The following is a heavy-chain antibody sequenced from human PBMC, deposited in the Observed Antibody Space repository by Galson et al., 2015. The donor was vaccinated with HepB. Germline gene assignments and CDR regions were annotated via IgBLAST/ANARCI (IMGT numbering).Heavy chain of an antibody. Sequence: SLRLSCAASGFTFSSYGMHWVRQAPGKGLEWVAVISYDGSNKYYADSVKGRFTISRDNSKNTLYLQMNSLRAEDTAVYYCAKDGLDIVVVPAAIPTPAYFDYWGQGTLVTVSS. V-gene: IGHV3-30*18. D-gene: IGHD2-2*01. CDR2: ISYDGSNK. CDR3: AKDGLDIVVVPAAIPTPAYFDY. J-gene: IGHJ4*02. CDR1: GFTFSSYG.